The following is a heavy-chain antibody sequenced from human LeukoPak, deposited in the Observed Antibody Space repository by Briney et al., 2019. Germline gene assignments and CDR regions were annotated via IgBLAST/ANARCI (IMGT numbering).Heavy chain of an antibody. CDR3: ARGLGTGTTTRSDY. J-gene: IGHJ4*02. V-gene: IGHV1-18*01. CDR1: GYTFTSYG. Sequence: ASVTVSCTASGYTFTSYGISWVRHPPGPGIEWMGWVSTYNGNTNYAQTPQGRVSTITDTSTSPAYTELRSLRSDDTAVYYCARGLGTGTTTRSDYWGEETLVPVSS. CDR2: VSTYNGNT. D-gene: IGHD1-7*01.